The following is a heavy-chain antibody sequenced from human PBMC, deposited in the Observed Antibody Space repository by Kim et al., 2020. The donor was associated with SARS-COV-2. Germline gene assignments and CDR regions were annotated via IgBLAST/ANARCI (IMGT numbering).Heavy chain of an antibody. Sequence: SETLSLTCTVSGGSISSGGYYWSWIRQHPGKGLEWIGYIYYSGSTYYNPSLKSRVTISVDTSKNQFSLKLSSVTAADTAVYYCARGWALKPSGYDSGPYFDHWGQGTLVTVSS. CDR2: IYYSGST. D-gene: IGHD5-12*01. J-gene: IGHJ4*02. V-gene: IGHV4-31*03. CDR3: ARGWALKPSGYDSGPYFDH. CDR1: GGSISSGGYY.